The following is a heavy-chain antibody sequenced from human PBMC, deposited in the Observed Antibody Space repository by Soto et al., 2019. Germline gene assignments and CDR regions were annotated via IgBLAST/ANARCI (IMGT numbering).Heavy chain of an antibody. CDR1: GFTFSNSE. J-gene: IGHJ4*02. CDR2: ISSTTHYI. Sequence: GGSLRLSCVGSGFTFSNSEINWVRQAPGKGLEWVSSISSTTHYIYYADSMRGRFTISRDNAKNAVYLEMNSLRAEDTAVYYCARESEDLTSNFDYWGQGTLVTVSS. CDR3: ARESEDLTSNFDY. V-gene: IGHV3-21*06.